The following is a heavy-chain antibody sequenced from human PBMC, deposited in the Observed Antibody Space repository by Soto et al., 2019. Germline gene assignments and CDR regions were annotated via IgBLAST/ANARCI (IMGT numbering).Heavy chain of an antibody. D-gene: IGHD6-13*01. V-gene: IGHV1-2*02. CDR2: INPNSGGT. Sequence: GASVKVSCKASGYTFTGYYMHWVRQAPGQGLEWMGWINPNSGGTNYAQKFQGRVTMTRDTSISTAYMELSRLRSDDTAAYYCAREAAAGTISDYYYYYGMDVWGQGTTVTVSS. CDR3: AREAAAGTISDYYYYYGMDV. CDR1: GYTFTGYY. J-gene: IGHJ6*02.